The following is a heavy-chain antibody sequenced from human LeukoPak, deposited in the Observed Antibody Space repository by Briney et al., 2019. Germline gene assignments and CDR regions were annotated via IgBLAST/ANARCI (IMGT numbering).Heavy chain of an antibody. CDR3: AKEYTGTFSPFPSYFDN. Sequence: GGSLRLSCAASGFTFGIYAMSWVRQAPGKGLEWVSGVSGNSGSTYYADSVKGRFTISRDNSKNTLYLQMNSLRAEDTAIYYCAKEYTGTFSPFPSYFDNWGQGTLVTVSS. CDR2: VSGNSGST. D-gene: IGHD1-26*01. V-gene: IGHV3-23*01. J-gene: IGHJ4*02. CDR1: GFTFGIYA.